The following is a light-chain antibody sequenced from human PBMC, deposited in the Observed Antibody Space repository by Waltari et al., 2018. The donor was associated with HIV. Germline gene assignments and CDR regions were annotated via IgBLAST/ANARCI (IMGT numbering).Light chain of an antibody. V-gene: IGLV1-47*01. J-gene: IGLJ2*01. CDR2: KNN. CDR1: NSNIGSNY. CDR3: AAWDDRLNLV. Sequence: QSVLTQPPSASGTPGQRATISCFGSNSNIGSNYVYWYQQLPGRAPKLLIYKNNQRPAGVPDRFSGSKSGTSASLAISGLRSEDEADYYCAAWDDRLNLVFGGGTKLTVL.